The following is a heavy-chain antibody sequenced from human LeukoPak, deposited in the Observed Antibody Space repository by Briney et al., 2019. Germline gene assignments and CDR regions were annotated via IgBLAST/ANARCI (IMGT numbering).Heavy chain of an antibody. Sequence: SETLSLTCTVSGGSISSYYWSWIRQPPGKGLEWIGYIHHSGSTNYNPSLKSRVTISVDTSKNQFSLKLPSVTAADTAVYYCAKGESDYGDYVSVDYFDLWGRGILVTVSS. CDR2: IHHSGST. CDR3: AKGESDYGDYVSVDYFDL. CDR1: GGSISSYY. J-gene: IGHJ2*01. V-gene: IGHV4-59*01. D-gene: IGHD4-17*01.